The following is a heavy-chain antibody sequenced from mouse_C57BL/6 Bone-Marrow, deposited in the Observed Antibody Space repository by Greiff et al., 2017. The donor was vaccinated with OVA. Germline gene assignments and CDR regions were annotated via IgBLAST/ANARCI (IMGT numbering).Heavy chain of an antibody. J-gene: IGHJ3*01. CDR3: ARDSYYSNRFAY. D-gene: IGHD2-5*01. CDR2: IHPNSGST. Sequence: QVQLQQPGAELVKPGASVKLSCKASGYTFTSYWMHWVKQRPGQDLEWIGMIHPNSGSTNYNEKFKSKATLTVDKSSSTAYMQLSSLTSEDSAVYYCARDSYYSNRFAYWGQGTLVTVSA. V-gene: IGHV1-64*01. CDR1: GYTFTSYW.